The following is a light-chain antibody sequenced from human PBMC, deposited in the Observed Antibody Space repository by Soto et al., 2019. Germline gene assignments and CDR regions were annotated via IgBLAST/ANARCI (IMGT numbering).Light chain of an antibody. CDR3: SSYTRSSTPYV. V-gene: IGLV2-14*01. Sequence: QSVLTQPASVSGSPGQSITISCTGTSSDVGGYNYVSWYQQHPGKAPKLMIYDVSNRPSGVSNRFSGSKSGNTASLTISGLQAEDEADYYCSSYTRSSTPYVFGTGTQLTVL. CDR1: SSDVGGYNY. CDR2: DVS. J-gene: IGLJ1*01.